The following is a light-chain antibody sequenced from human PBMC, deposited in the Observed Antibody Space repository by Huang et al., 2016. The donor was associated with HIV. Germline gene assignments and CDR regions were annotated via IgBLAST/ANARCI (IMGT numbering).Light chain of an antibody. J-gene: IGKJ5*01. Sequence: DIQMTQSPSSLSASVGDRVTITCRASQSISSYLNWYQQKPGKAPKLLSYAASSLQSGVPSRFSGSGSGTDFTLTISSLQPEDFATYYCQQSYSTPRDTFGQGTRLEIK. CDR3: QQSYSTPRDT. V-gene: IGKV1-39*01. CDR1: QSISSY. CDR2: AAS.